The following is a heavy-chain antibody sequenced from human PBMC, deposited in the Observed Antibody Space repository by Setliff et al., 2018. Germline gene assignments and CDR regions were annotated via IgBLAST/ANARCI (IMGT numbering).Heavy chain of an antibody. CDR2: MNPNNGNT. Sequence: GASVKVSCKASGGTFSSYAISWVRQAPGQGLEWMGGMNPNNGNTGYAQKFQGRVTMTRNTSISTAYMELSSLRSEDTAVYYCARTRGLDAWGQGTTGTVSS. CDR1: GGTFSSYA. CDR3: ARTRGLDA. J-gene: IGHJ6*02. V-gene: IGHV1-8*02.